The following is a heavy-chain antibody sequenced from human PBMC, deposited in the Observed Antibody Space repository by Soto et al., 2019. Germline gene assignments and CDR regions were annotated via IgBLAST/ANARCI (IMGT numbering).Heavy chain of an antibody. Sequence: GGSLRLSCAASGFTFSNAWMSWVRQAPGKGLEWVGRIKSKTDGGTTDYAAPVKGRFTISRDDSKNTLYLQMNSLKTEDTAVYYCTTDILSGYSGYGVDYWGQGTLVTVSS. D-gene: IGHD5-12*01. CDR1: GFTFSNAW. V-gene: IGHV3-15*01. CDR3: TTDILSGYSGYGVDY. J-gene: IGHJ4*02. CDR2: IKSKTDGGTT.